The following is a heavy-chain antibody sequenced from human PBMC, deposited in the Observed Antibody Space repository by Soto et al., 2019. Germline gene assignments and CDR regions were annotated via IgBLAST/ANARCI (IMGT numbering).Heavy chain of an antibody. D-gene: IGHD6-19*01. V-gene: IGHV5-10-1*01. CDR2: IDPSDSYT. Sequence: VEFLKISCKCSGYSFTSYWISWVRQMPVKGLEWMGRIDPSDSYTNYSPSFQGHVTISADKSISTAYLQWSSLKASDNDMYYCARELQRQWLHYRFDPWGQGTLVAVS. J-gene: IGHJ5*02. CDR1: GYSFTSYW. CDR3: ARELQRQWLHYRFDP.